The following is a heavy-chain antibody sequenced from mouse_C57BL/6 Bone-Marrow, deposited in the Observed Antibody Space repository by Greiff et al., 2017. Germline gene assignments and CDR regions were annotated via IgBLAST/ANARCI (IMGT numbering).Heavy chain of an antibody. V-gene: IGHV1-69*01. CDR1: GYTFTSYW. J-gene: IGHJ3*01. CDR2: IDPSDSYT. Sequence: QVQLQQPGAELVMPGASVKLSCKASGYTFTSYWMHWVKQRPGQGLEWIGEIDPSDSYTNYNQKFKGKSTLTVDKSSSTAYMQLSSLTSEDSAVYYCARGTTVGAYWGHGTLVTVSA. D-gene: IGHD1-1*01. CDR3: ARGTTVGAY.